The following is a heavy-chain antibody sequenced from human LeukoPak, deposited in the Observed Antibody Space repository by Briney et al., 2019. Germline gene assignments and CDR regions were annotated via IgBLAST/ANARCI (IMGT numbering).Heavy chain of an antibody. CDR3: ARGRVY. V-gene: IGHV4-59*08. CDR1: GGSINNYY. CDR2: IYYTGST. J-gene: IGHJ4*02. Sequence: SETLSLTCTVSGGSINNYYWSWVRQPPGAGLEWLAYIYYTGSTNYNPSLKTRLTISVDTSKNQFSLRLNSVTAADTAVYYCARGRVYWGQGTLVTVSS.